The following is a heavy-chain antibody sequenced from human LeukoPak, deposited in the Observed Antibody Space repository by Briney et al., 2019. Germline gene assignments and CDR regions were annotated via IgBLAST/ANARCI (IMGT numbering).Heavy chain of an antibody. CDR2: INHSGST. V-gene: IGHV4-34*01. CDR3: ARQTGRTRPSL. J-gene: IGHJ4*02. D-gene: IGHD1-14*01. CDR1: GGSISSYY. Sequence: SETLSLTCTVSGGSISSYYWSWIRQPPGKGLEWIGEINHSGSTNYNPSLKSRVTISVDTSKNQFSLKLSSVTAADTAVYYCARQTGRTRPSLWGQGTLVTVSS.